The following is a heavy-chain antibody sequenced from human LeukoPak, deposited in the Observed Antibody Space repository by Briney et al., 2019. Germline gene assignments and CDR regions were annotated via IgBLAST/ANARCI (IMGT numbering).Heavy chain of an antibody. CDR3: ARSYYDSSGYYYGGLPY. CDR2: INGDGRTA. J-gene: IGHJ4*02. Sequence: GGSLRLSCSASGFIFSTYTMYWVRQAPGKGLENLSVINGDGRTAYYADSVKGRFTISRDNSKNTLYLQMNSLRAEDTAVYYCARSYYDSSGYYYGGLPYWGQGTLVTVSS. CDR1: GFIFSTYT. V-gene: IGHV3-64*04. D-gene: IGHD3-22*01.